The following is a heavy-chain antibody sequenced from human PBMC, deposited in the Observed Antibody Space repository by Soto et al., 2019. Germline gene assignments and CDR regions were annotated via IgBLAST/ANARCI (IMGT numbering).Heavy chain of an antibody. V-gene: IGHV3-11*01. CDR1: GFTFSDYY. D-gene: IGHD3-22*01. J-gene: IGHJ4*01. CDR2: ISSDGTIM. CDR3: ARYLGYYGSDGYLDY. Sequence: QVQLVESGGGLVKPGGALRLSCAASGFTFSDYYMSWIRQAPGKGLDWVSYISSDGTIMYYADSVKGRFTISRDNAKNSLYLHMNSLSAAATAVYYGARYLGYYGSDGYLDYWGHGTLVTVS.